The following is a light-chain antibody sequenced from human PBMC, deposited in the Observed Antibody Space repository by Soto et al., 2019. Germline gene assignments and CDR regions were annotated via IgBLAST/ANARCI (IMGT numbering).Light chain of an antibody. V-gene: IGKV1-5*03. CDR3: QQYNSYRT. J-gene: IGKJ1*01. Sequence: DIQMTQNPSTLSASVGDRVTITCRASQSISSWLAWYQQKPGKAPKLLIYKASSLESGVPSRFSGSGSGTEFTLTINSLQPDDFATYYCQQYNSYRTFGQGSKADVK. CDR2: KAS. CDR1: QSISSW.